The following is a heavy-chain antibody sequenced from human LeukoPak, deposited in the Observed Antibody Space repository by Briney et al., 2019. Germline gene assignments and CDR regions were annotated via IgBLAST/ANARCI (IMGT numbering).Heavy chain of an antibody. J-gene: IGHJ4*02. D-gene: IGHD6-13*01. CDR3: ARDPPYSSTWYSSFDY. CDR1: GFTFSSYS. Sequence: GGSLRLSCVASGFTFSSYSMNWVRQAPGKGLEWVSSISSTSSYIYYADSVKGRFTISRDNAKNSLYLQMNSLRAEDTAVYYWARDPPYSSTWYSSFDYWGQETLVTVSS. V-gene: IGHV3-21*01. CDR2: ISSTSSYI.